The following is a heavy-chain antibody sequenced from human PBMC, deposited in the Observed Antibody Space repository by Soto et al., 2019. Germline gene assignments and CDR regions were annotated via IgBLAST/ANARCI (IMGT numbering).Heavy chain of an antibody. V-gene: IGHV4-30-4*05. Sequence: KGLEWIGYIYHSGSTYYNPSLKSRVTISVDTSKNQFSLKLTSVTAADTAVYYWARHTYYYDSSGDHGGLLSYWGQRTPVTV. D-gene: IGHD3-22*01. CDR3: ARHTYYYDSSGDHGGLLSY. J-gene: IGHJ1*01. CDR2: IYHSGST.